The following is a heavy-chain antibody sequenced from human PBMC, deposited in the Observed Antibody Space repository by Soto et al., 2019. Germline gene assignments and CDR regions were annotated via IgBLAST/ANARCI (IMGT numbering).Heavy chain of an antibody. J-gene: IGHJ6*02. CDR2: ISPYTGNT. CDR3: VMVDNYVTPTPQDV. D-gene: IGHD3-16*01. CDR1: GYIFVNYG. V-gene: IGHV1-18*01. Sequence: QVQLVQSGDEVKKPGASVKVSCKASGYIFVNYGIAWVRQAPGQGLEWMGWISPYTGNTHSASKVQGRLTMTTDTXXSTAYIELGSLTSDDTAVYYCVMVDNYVTPTPQDVWGQGTTVTVSS.